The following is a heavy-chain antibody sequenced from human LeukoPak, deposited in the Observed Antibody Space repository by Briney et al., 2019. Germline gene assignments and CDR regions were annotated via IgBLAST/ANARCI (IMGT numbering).Heavy chain of an antibody. CDR2: IRYDGGEE. CDR1: GFTFSRYG. D-gene: IGHD5-24*01. V-gene: IGHV3-33*01. J-gene: IGHJ3*02. Sequence: GGSLGLSCSGTGFTFSRYGIHWVRQAPGEGLEWVTVIRYDGGEEYYADSVRGRFTISRDNSKNTVYLQMNNLRAEDTALYYCARESGYNPEPVAFDIWGQGTTVTVSS. CDR3: ARESGYNPEPVAFDI.